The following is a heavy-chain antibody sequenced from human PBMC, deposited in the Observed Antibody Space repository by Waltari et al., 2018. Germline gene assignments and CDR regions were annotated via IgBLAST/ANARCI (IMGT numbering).Heavy chain of an antibody. J-gene: IGHJ1*01. Sequence: QLQLQESGPGLVKPSETLSLTCTVSGGSISSSSYYWGWIRQPPGKGLEWIGSIYYSGRTYSHPSLKSRVTISVDTSKNQFSLKLSSVTAADTAVYYCARDQWTDSGQLGPLFQHWGQGTLVTVSS. D-gene: IGHD6-6*01. V-gene: IGHV4-39*07. CDR2: IYYSGRT. CDR3: ARDQWTDSGQLGPLFQH. CDR1: GGSISSSSYY.